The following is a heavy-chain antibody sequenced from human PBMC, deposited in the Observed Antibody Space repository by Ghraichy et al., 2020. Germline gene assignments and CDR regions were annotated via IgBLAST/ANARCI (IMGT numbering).Heavy chain of an antibody. D-gene: IGHD6-13*01. CDR1: GFTFDDYA. CDR2: ISWNSGSI. CDR3: AAQDLSIAAALYGMDV. J-gene: IGHJ6*02. V-gene: IGHV3-9*01. Sequence: GGSLRLSCAASGFTFDDYAMHWVRQAPGKGLEWVSGISWNSGSIGYADSVKGRFTISRDNAKNSLYLQMNSLRAEDTALYYCAAQDLSIAAALYGMDVWGQGTTVTVSS.